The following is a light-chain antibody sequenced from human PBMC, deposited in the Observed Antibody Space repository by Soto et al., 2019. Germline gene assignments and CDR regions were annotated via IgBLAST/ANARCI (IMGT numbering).Light chain of an antibody. Sequence: QSVLAQPASVSGSPGQSITISCTGSSSDVGSHDLVSWYQHHPGKAPQLIIFDVNNRPSGVSPRFSGSKSGNTASLTISGLQAEDEAHYFCTSYRRGPLYVFGTGTKVTVL. CDR2: DVN. J-gene: IGLJ1*01. V-gene: IGLV2-14*02. CDR1: SSDVGSHDL. CDR3: TSYRRGPLYV.